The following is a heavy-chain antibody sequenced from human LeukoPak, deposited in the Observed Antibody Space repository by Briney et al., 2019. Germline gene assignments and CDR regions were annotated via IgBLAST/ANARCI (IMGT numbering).Heavy chain of an antibody. D-gene: IGHD5-12*01. CDR1: GFTVSSNY. V-gene: IGHV3-53*05. Sequence: GGSLRLSCAASGFTVSSNYMSWVRQAPGKGLEWVSVIYSGGSTYYADSVKGRFTISRDNSKNTLYLQMNSLRAEDAAVYYCARDRSSYEYYFDHWGQGTLVTVSS. J-gene: IGHJ4*02. CDR3: ARDRSSYEYYFDH. CDR2: IYSGGST.